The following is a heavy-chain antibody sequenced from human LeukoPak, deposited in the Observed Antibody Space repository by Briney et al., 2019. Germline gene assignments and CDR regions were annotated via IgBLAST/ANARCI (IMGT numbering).Heavy chain of an antibody. V-gene: IGHV3-21*01. CDR3: ARGVGYCSSSRCSPGYYMDV. Sequence: PGGSLRLSCAASESTFSSYGMNWVRQAPGKGLEWVSRISSSGTYTDYTDSVKGRFTISRDNAKNSLYLQMNSLRAEDTALYFCARGVGYCSSSRCSPGYYMDVWGQGTRSPSS. D-gene: IGHD2-15*01. CDR1: ESTFSSYG. J-gene: IGHJ6*03. CDR2: ISSSGTYT.